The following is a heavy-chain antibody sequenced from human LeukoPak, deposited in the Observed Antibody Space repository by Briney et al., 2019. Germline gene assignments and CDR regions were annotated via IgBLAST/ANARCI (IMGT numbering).Heavy chain of an antibody. CDR2: INHSGST. V-gene: IGHV4-34*01. Sequence: PSETLSLTCAVYGGSFSGYYWSWIRQPPGKGLEWIGEINHSGSTNYNPSLKSRVTISVDTSKNQFSLKLSSVTAADTAVYYCARWSVTTFAFDIWGQGTMVTVSS. J-gene: IGHJ3*02. CDR1: GGSFSGYY. D-gene: IGHD4-17*01. CDR3: ARWSVTTFAFDI.